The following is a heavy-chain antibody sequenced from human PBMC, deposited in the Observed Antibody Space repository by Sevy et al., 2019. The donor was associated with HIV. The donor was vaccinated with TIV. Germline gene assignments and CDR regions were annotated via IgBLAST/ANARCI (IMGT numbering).Heavy chain of an antibody. D-gene: IGHD5-18*01. CDR2: ISAYNGNT. V-gene: IGHV1-18*01. CDR3: ARQTGMVSGYYYYGMDV. Sequence: ASVKVSCKASGYTFTSYGISWVRQAPGQGLEWMGWISAYNGNTNYAQKLQGRVTMTTDTSTSTAYMELRSLRSDDTAGYYCARQTGMVSGYYYYGMDVWGQGTTVTVSS. CDR1: GYTFTSYG. J-gene: IGHJ6*02.